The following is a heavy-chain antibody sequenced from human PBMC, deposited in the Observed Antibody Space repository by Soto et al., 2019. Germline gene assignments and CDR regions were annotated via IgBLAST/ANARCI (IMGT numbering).Heavy chain of an antibody. CDR2: ISYDGSNK. CDR1: GFTFSSYG. V-gene: IGHV3-30*18. D-gene: IGHD2-2*01. Sequence: PGGSLRLSCAASGFTFSSYGMHWVRQAPGKGLEWVAVISYDGSNKYYADSVKGRFTISRDNSKNTLYLQMNSLRAEDTAVYYCAKPYKIVVVPGFGMDVWGQGTTVTVSS. CDR3: AKPYKIVVVPGFGMDV. J-gene: IGHJ6*02.